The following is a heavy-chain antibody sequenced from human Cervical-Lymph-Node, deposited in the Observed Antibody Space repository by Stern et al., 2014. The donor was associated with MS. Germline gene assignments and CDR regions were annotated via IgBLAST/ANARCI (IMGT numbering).Heavy chain of an antibody. CDR1: GFSLKTRGMC. CDR2: IDWVDDK. CDR3: ARSSYHSDSSGYSMPLDY. J-gene: IGHJ4*02. D-gene: IGHD3-22*01. V-gene: IGHV2-70*15. Sequence: QITLKESGPALVKPTQTLTLTCTFSGFSLKTRGMCVTWIRQSPGKALEWLARIDWVDDKHYSTSLKTRLTISKDTSKNQVVLTVTNMDPVDTATYYCARSSYHSDSSGYSMPLDYWGQGTLVTVSS.